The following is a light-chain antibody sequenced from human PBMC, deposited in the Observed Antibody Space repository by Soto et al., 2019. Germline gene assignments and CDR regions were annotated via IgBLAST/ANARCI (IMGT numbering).Light chain of an antibody. V-gene: IGLV1-44*01. CDR1: SSNIGSNT. CDR2: SNN. J-gene: IGLJ1*01. CDR3: AAWDDSLNGYV. Sequence: QSVLTQPLSASATPGQSVTISCSGSSSNIGSNTVNWYQQLPGTAPKLLIYSNNQRPSGVPERFSGSKSGTSASLAISGLQSEDEADYYCAAWDDSLNGYVFGTGTKVTVL.